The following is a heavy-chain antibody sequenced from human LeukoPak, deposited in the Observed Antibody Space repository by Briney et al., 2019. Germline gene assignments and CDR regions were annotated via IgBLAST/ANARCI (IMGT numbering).Heavy chain of an antibody. J-gene: IGHJ4*02. CDR1: GYTFISYT. Sequence: ASVKVSCKASGYTFISYTMHWVRQAPGQRLEWMGWINAGKGNTKYSQKFQGRVSMTTDTSTTTAYVELRGLTSDDTAVYYCAVRRGTLPYYFDFWGQGTPVTVSS. CDR2: INAGKGNT. V-gene: IGHV1-3*01. CDR3: AVRRGTLPYYFDF. D-gene: IGHD1-14*01.